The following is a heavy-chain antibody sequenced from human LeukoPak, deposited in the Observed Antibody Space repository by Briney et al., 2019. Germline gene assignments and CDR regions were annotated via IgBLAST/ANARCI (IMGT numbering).Heavy chain of an antibody. D-gene: IGHD3/OR15-3a*01. J-gene: IGHJ4*02. CDR2: IYAGDTI. V-gene: IGHV3-66*01. CDR1: GFSFSSSG. CDR3: ATIGTGDYREDS. Sequence: GGTLRLSCAASGFSFSSSGMSWVRQAPGKGLEWVSVIYAGDTIHYADSVKGRFTISRDNSKNTVYLQMNSLRAEDTALYYCATIGTGDYREDSWGQGTLVTVSS.